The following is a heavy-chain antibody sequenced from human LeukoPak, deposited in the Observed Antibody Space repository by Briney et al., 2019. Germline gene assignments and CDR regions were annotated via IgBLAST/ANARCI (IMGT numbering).Heavy chain of an antibody. CDR2: IYHSGST. V-gene: IGHV4-4*02. CDR3: ARVRVASIAARRGGWFDP. D-gene: IGHD6-6*01. Sequence: SETLSLTCAVSGGSISSSNWWSWVRQPPGKGLEWIGEIYHSGSTNYNPSLKSRVTISVDKSKNQFSLKLSSVTAADTAVYYCARVRVASIAARRGGWFDPWGQGTLVTVSS. J-gene: IGHJ5*02. CDR1: GGSISSSNW.